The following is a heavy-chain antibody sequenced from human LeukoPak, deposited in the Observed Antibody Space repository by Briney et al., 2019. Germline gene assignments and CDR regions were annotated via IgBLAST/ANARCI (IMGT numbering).Heavy chain of an antibody. V-gene: IGHV1-46*01. CDR2: INPSGGST. CDR1: GYTFAIYY. J-gene: IGHJ4*02. CDR3: ARAKGLSDY. D-gene: IGHD3-16*02. Sequence: ASVKVSCKASGYTFAIYYIHWVRQAPGQGLEWMGMINPSGGSTSYAPKFQGRVTMTRDTSTSTVYMELSSLRSEDTAVYYCARAKGLSDYWGQGTLVTVSS.